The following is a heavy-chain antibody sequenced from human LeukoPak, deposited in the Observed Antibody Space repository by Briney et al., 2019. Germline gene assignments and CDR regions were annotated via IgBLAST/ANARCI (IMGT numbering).Heavy chain of an antibody. CDR2: ISTSSSYI. J-gene: IGHJ4*02. CDR3: AKGTSTYSSGSFDY. V-gene: IGHV3-21*04. CDR1: GFTLSRHS. D-gene: IGHD6-19*01. Sequence: GGSLTHFCAASGFTLSRHSVNWVRQAPGKGLECVSSISTSSSYIYYADSVKGRFTITRDKSKNMLYLQMTSLRAEDTAVYYWAKGTSTYSSGSFDYWGRGTLVTVSS.